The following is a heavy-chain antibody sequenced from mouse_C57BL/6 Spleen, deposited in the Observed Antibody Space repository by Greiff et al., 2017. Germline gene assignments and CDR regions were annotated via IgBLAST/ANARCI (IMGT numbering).Heavy chain of an antibody. Sequence: QVQLQQSGPELVKPGASVKISCKASGYAFSSSWMNWVKQRPGTGLEWIGRIYPGDGDTNYNGKFKGKATLTADKSSSTAYMQLSSLTSEDSAVYFCARRGGYDAWFAYWGQGTLVTVSA. CDR1: GYAFSSSW. CDR3: ARRGGYDAWFAY. V-gene: IGHV1-82*01. D-gene: IGHD2-2*01. CDR2: IYPGDGDT. J-gene: IGHJ3*01.